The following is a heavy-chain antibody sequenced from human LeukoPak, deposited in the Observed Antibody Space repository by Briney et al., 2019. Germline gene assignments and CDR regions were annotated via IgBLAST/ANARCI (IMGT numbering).Heavy chain of an antibody. V-gene: IGHV4-38-2*02. J-gene: IGHJ4*02. CDR3: ARDYTVTPFDY. Sequence: PSETLSLTCAVSGYSISSGFYGVWIRQPPGKGLEWIGNIYYSGSTSYNPSLKSRVIMSVDTSKNQFSLNLTSVTAADTAIYYCARDYTVTPFDYWGQGILVTVSS. CDR2: IYYSGST. D-gene: IGHD4-17*01. CDR1: GYSISSGFY.